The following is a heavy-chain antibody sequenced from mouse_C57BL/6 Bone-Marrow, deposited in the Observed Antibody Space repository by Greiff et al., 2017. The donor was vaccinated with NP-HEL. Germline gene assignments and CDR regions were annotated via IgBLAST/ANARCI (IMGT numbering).Heavy chain of an antibody. Sequence: QVQLQQPGAELVKPGASVKLSCKASGYTFTSYWMHWVKQRPGQGLEWIGMIHPNSGSTNYNEKFKSKATLTVDQSSSTAYMQLSSLTSEDSSVYYCSSYYYGSRYAMDYWGQGTSVTVSS. CDR1: GYTFTSYW. J-gene: IGHJ4*01. CDR2: IHPNSGST. D-gene: IGHD1-1*01. CDR3: SSYYYGSRYAMDY. V-gene: IGHV1-64*01.